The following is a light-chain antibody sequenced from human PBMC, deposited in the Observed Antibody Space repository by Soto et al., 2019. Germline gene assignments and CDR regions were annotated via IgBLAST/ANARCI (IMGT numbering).Light chain of an antibody. CDR2: GNS. Sequence: SVLTQPPSVSGAPGQRVTISCTGSSSNIGAGYDVHWYQQLPGTAPKLLIYGNSNRPSGVPDRFSGSKSGTSASLAITGLQAEDEADYYCQSYDRSLSRVFGGGTKVTVL. CDR1: SSNIGAGYD. J-gene: IGLJ2*01. V-gene: IGLV1-40*01. CDR3: QSYDRSLSRV.